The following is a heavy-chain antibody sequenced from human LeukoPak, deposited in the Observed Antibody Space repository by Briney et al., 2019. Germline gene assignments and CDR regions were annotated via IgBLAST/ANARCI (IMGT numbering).Heavy chain of an antibody. Sequence: GGSLRLSCAASGFTFSSYSMNWVRQAPGKGLEWVSSISSSSSYIYYADSAKGRFTISRDNAKNSLYLQMNSLRAEDTAVYYCARELGIGGFDYWGQGTLVTVSS. V-gene: IGHV3-21*01. CDR2: ISSSSSYI. D-gene: IGHD3-16*01. CDR3: ARELGIGGFDY. CDR1: GFTFSSYS. J-gene: IGHJ4*02.